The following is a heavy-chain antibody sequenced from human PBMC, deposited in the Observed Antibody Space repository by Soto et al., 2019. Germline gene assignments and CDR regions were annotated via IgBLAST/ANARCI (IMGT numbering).Heavy chain of an antibody. D-gene: IGHD3-16*02. CDR1: GGSITSSSYY. J-gene: IGHJ4*02. CDR2: IYCSGST. Sequence: QLQLQESGPGLVKPSETLSLTCTVSGGSITSSSYYWGWVRQPPGKGLEWIGSIYCSGSTYYNPSRKSRVTISVDTSKNQFSLKLSSVTAADTAVYYGARRGKQSGGVSVNWGQGTLVTVSS. V-gene: IGHV4-39*01. CDR3: ARRGKQSGGVSVN.